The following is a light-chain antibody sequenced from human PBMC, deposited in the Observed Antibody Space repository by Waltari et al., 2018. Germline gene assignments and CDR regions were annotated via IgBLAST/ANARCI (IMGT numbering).Light chain of an antibody. J-gene: IGKJ4*01. CDR3: QQYNNWPPLT. Sequence: EIVLTQSPATLSVSPGERATLSCRASQSLDSNLAWYQQNPGQAPRLLIYGASTRATGIPARFSGSESGTEFTLTIRSLQSEDFAVYYCQQYNNWPPLTFGGGTKVEIK. CDR1: QSLDSN. CDR2: GAS. V-gene: IGKV3-15*01.